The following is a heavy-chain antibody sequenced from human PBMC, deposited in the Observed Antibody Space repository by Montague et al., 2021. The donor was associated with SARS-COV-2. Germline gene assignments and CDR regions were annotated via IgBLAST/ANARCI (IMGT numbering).Heavy chain of an antibody. J-gene: IGHJ6*03. CDR2: IHYSGST. Sequence: SETLSLTCTVSGGSVSSSNYYWGWIRQPPGKGLEWIGSIHYSGSTYYKPSLKSRVTISLDTSKNQFSLKLNSVTAADTAVYYCSRGDFGVVIIPSYYYYMDVWGKGTTVTVSS. CDR1: GGSVSSSNYY. CDR3: SRGDFGVVIIPSYYYYMDV. D-gene: IGHD3-3*01. V-gene: IGHV4-39*01.